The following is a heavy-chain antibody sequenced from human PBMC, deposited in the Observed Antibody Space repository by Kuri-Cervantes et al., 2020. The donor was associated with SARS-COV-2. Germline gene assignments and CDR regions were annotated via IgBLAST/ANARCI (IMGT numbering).Heavy chain of an antibody. Sequence: SETLSLTCAVYGGSFSGYYWSWIRQPPGKGLEWIGYIYYSGSTNYNPSLKSRVTISVDTSKNQSSLKLSSVTAADTAVYFCARPGGFLDVWGKGTTVTVSS. CDR2: IYYSGST. CDR1: GGSFSGYY. V-gene: IGHV4-59*12. CDR3: ARPGGFLDV. D-gene: IGHD4-23*01. J-gene: IGHJ6*04.